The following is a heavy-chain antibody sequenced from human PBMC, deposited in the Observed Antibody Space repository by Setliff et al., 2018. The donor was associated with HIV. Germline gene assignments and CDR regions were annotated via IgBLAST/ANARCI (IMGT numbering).Heavy chain of an antibody. CDR1: GGTFSSYA. CDR3: ARVPLYSSSSFYYYYYYMDV. Sequence: VSCKASGGTFSSYAISWVRQAPGQGLEWMGGIIPILGIANYAQKFQGRVTITADKSTSTAYMELSSLRSEDTAVYYCARVPLYSSSSFYYYYYYMDVWGKGTTVTVSS. CDR2: IIPILGIA. D-gene: IGHD6-6*01. V-gene: IGHV1-69*10. J-gene: IGHJ6*03.